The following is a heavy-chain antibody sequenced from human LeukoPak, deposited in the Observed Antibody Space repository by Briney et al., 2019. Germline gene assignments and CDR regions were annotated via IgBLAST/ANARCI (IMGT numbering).Heavy chain of an antibody. V-gene: IGHV3-48*04. J-gene: IGHJ6*04. CDR2: ISSSGSTI. D-gene: IGHD3-10*02. CDR1: GFIFSNYT. CDR3: AELGITMIGGV. Sequence: GGSLRLSCAASGFIFSNYTMNWVRQAPGKGLEWVSYISSSGSTIYYADSVKGRFTISRDNAKNSLYLQMNSLRAEDTAVYYCAELGITMIGGVWGKGTTVTISS.